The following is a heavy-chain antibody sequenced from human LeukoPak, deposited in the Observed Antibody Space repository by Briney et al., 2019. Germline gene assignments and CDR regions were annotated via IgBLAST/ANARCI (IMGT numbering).Heavy chain of an antibody. V-gene: IGHV3-23*01. J-gene: IGHJ4*02. CDR3: AKKMSITAASQVDY. CDR2: ISGSGGST. Sequence: GGSLRLSCAASGFTFSSYPMSWVRQAPGKGLEWVSAISGSGGSTYYADSVKGRFTISGDNSKNTLYLQMNSLRAEDTAVYYCAKKMSITAASQVDYWGQGTLVTVSS. D-gene: IGHD1-20*01. CDR1: GFTFSSYP.